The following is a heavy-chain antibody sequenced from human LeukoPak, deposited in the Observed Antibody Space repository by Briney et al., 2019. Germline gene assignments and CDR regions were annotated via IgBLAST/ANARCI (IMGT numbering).Heavy chain of an antibody. J-gene: IGHJ4*02. CDR1: GFIFSNFG. CDR2: VSSNSRYI. Sequence: PGGSLRLSCAASGFIFSNFGMNWVRQAPGKGLEWVSSVSSNSRYIYYADSVKGRFTISRDNAENSLYLQMNSLRAEDSAVYYCTRQYYDFWSGFFTADYWFDYWGQGALVTVSS. D-gene: IGHD3-3*01. V-gene: IGHV3-21*01. CDR3: TRQYYDFWSGFFTADYWFDY.